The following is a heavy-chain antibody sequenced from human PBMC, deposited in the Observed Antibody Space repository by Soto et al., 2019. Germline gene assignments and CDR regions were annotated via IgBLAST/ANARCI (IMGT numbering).Heavy chain of an antibody. J-gene: IGHJ6*02. CDR2: IYTSGST. V-gene: IGHV4-4*07. D-gene: IGHD3-22*01. CDR3: ATVLYDSSGYSSRLGNCYYCLDV. Sequence: SVTLPLTCTASGSSISSYYSSWIRQPAGKGLEWIGRIYTSGSTNYNPSLKSRVTMAVDTSKNQLSLKLSSVTAADPAVYYCATVLYDSSGYSSRLGNCYYCLDVWGQGTSVTVSS. CDR1: GSSISSYY.